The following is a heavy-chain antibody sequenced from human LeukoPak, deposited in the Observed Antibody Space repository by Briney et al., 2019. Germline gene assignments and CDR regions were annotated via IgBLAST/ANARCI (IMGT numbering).Heavy chain of an antibody. D-gene: IGHD3-22*01. CDR1: GFTFSRCA. CDR2: ISGSGSRT. Sequence: GGSLRLSCAASGFTFSRCAMGWVGQTPGKGLEGVAGISGSGSRTYYADGVKGRFNISRDNSKNTLYLQINSLRAEDTAVYYCVKDANYFDSGSYLIPFDSWGQGTLVTVSS. V-gene: IGHV3-23*01. J-gene: IGHJ4*02. CDR3: VKDANYFDSGSYLIPFDS.